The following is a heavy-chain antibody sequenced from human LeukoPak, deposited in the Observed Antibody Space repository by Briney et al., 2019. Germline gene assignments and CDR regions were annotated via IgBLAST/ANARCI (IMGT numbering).Heavy chain of an antibody. D-gene: IGHD4-23*01. J-gene: IGHJ3*02. CDR3: ARHDGGPDALDI. CDR2: IDHSGST. Sequence: PSETLSLTCAVYGGSFSGYYWSWIRQPPGKGLEWIGEIDHSGSTNYNPSLKSRVTISVDTSKNQFSLKLNSVTAADTAVYYCARHDGGPDALDIWGHGSMVTVSS. CDR1: GGSFSGYY. V-gene: IGHV4-34*01.